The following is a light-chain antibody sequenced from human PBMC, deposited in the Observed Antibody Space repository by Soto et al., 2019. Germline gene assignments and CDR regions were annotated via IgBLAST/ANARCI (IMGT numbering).Light chain of an antibody. CDR1: SRHSSYA. J-gene: IGLJ2*01. Sequence: QLVLTQSPSASASLGASVKLTCTLSSRHSSYAIAWHQQQPETGPRYLMKLNSDGSHNKGDGIPDRFSGSSSGAERYLTISSLQSEDEADYYCQTWDTGCSVVFGGGTKVTVL. CDR3: QTWDTGCSVV. V-gene: IGLV4-69*01. CDR2: LNSDGSH.